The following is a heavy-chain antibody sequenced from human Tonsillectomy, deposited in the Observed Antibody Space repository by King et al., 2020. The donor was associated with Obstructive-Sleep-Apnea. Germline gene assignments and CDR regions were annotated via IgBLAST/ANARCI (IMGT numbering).Heavy chain of an antibody. V-gene: IGHV3-23*04. CDR3: AEGSLYCSGGSCSLDAFDV. D-gene: IGHD2-15*01. Sequence: VQLVESGGGLVQPGGSLRLSCAASGFTFSNYAMTWVRQAPGKGLEWVSIISGSGGSTVISGSAVSTYYADSGKGRFTISRDNSKNTLYLQMNRLRAEDTAVYYCAEGSLYCSGGSCSLDAFDVWGQGQWSPSLQ. CDR1: GFTFSNYA. J-gene: IGHJ3*01. CDR2: ISGSGGSTVISGSAVST.